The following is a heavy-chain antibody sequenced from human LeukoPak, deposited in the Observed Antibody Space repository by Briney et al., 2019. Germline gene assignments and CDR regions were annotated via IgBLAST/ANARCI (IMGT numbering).Heavy chain of an antibody. Sequence: TGGSLRLSCAASGFTFSSYAMSWVRQAPGKGLEWVSAISGSGGSTYYEDSVKGRFTISRDNSKNTLYLQMNSLRAEDTAVYYCATTWWPRGKFDYWGQGTLVTVSS. CDR2: ISGSGGST. V-gene: IGHV3-23*01. J-gene: IGHJ4*02. CDR1: GFTFSSYA. D-gene: IGHD5-12*01. CDR3: ATTWWPRGKFDY.